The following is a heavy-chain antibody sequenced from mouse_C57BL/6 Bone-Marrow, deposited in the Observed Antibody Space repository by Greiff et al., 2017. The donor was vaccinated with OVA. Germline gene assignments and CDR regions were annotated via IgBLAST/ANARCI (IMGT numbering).Heavy chain of an antibody. D-gene: IGHD1-1*01. V-gene: IGHV2-6*01. CDR1: GFSLTSYG. J-gene: IGHJ3*01. Sequence: VHLVESGPGLVAPSQSLSITCTVSGFSLTSYGVDWVRQSPGKGLEWLGVIWGVGSTNYNSALKSRLSISKDNSKSQVFLKMNSLQTDDTAMYYCASGYYGSPFAYWGQGTLVTVSA. CDR3: ASGYYGSPFAY. CDR2: IWGVGST.